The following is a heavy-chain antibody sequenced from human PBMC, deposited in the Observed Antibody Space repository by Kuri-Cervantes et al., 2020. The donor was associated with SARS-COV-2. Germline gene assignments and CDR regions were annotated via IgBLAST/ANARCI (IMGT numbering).Heavy chain of an antibody. Sequence: ASVKVSCKVSGYTLTELSMHWVRQAPGKGLEWMGGFDPEDGETIYAQKFQGRVTMTEDTSTDTAYIELSSLRSEDTAVYYCATGFSRITMVRGTHFDYWGQGTLVTVSS. CDR3: ATGFSRITMVRGTHFDY. CDR2: FDPEDGET. V-gene: IGHV1-24*01. J-gene: IGHJ4*02. CDR1: GYTLTELS. D-gene: IGHD3-10*01.